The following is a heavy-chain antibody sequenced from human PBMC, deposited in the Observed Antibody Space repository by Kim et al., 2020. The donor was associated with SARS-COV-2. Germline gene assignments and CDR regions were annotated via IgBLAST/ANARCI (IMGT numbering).Heavy chain of an antibody. Sequence: GGSLRLSCAASGFIFSSYTMNWVRQAPGKGLEWVSSISSSSTIYYADSVKGRFTISRDNAKNSLYLQMNSLRDEDTAVYYCARGDCSSTSCYDYGMDVWGQGTTVTISS. V-gene: IGHV3-48*02. CDR1: GFIFSSYT. J-gene: IGHJ6*02. CDR3: ARGDCSSTSCYDYGMDV. CDR2: ISSSSTI. D-gene: IGHD2-2*01.